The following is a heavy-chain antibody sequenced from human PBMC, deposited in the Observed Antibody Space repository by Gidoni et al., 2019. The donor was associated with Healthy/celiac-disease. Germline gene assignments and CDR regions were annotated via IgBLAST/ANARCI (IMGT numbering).Heavy chain of an antibody. D-gene: IGHD2-15*01. J-gene: IGHJ4*02. V-gene: IGHV3-15*01. CDR3: TTVGGLDLLIPDY. CDR1: GFTFSNAW. CDR2: IKSKTDGGTT. Sequence: EVQLVESGGGLVKPGGSLRLSCAASGFTFSNAWMSWVRQAPGKGLELVGRIKSKTDGGTTDYAAPVKGRFTILRDDSKNTLYLQMNSLKTEDTAVYYCTTVGGLDLLIPDYWGQGTLVTVSS.